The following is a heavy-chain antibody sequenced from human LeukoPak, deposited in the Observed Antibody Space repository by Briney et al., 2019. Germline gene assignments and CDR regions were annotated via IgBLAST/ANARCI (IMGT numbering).Heavy chain of an antibody. CDR3: ARDYRVGCTGGRCFPIDY. V-gene: IGHV3-30*01. J-gene: IGHJ4*02. CDR1: GFTFSSHA. CDR2: ISYDGNNK. Sequence: GGSLRLPCEASGFTFSSHAMHWVRQAPGKGLEWVAVISYDGNNKYYADSVKGRFTIARDSSRSTLFLEMNSLRPEDTAVYYCARDYRVGCTGGRCFPIDYWGQGTLVSVSS. D-gene: IGHD2-15*01.